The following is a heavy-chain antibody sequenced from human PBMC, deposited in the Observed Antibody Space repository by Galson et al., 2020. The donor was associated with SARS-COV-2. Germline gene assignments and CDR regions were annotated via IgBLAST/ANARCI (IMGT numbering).Heavy chain of an antibody. CDR2: ISNDGTTK. CDR3: ARETDDYTASGYDY. J-gene: IGHJ4*02. D-gene: IGHD3-3*01. Sequence: GGSLRPSCAASGFTFSSTAMHWARHPPGKGLEGVAIISNDGTTKYNSDSVKGRFTISREISQNTLYLKMNSLRPEDTAVDYWARETDDYTASGYDYWGQGTLVTVSS. V-gene: IGHV3-30*04. CDR1: GFTFSSTA.